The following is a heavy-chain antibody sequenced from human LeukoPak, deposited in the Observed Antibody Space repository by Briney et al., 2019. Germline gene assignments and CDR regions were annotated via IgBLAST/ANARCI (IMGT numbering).Heavy chain of an antibody. V-gene: IGHV4-38-2*02. CDR1: GYSISSGYY. CDR3: ARGVSFRYGSGSNWFDP. Sequence: SETLSLTCTVSGYSISSGYYWGWIRQPPGKGLEWIGSIYHSGSTYYNPSLKSRVTISVDTSKNQFSLKLSSVTAADTAVYYCARGVSFRYGSGSNWFDPWGQGTLVTVSS. D-gene: IGHD3-10*01. CDR2: IYHSGST. J-gene: IGHJ5*02.